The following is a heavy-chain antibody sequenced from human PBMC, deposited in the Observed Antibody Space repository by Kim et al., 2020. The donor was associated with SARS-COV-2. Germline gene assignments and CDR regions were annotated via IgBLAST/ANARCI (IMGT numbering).Heavy chain of an antibody. CDR2: TNPSGGTT. J-gene: IGHJ6*01. Sequence: ASVKASCQASGYTLSNYYMLWVRQAPGQGPEWMGITNPSGGTTRYAQKFQGRVTMTRDTSTSTVYMQLSSLRSEDTAVYYCRRVSTCRGGNCHLAGLHVW. D-gene: IGHD2-15*01. CDR3: RRVSTCRGGNCHLAGLHV. V-gene: IGHV1-46*01. CDR1: GYTLSNYY.